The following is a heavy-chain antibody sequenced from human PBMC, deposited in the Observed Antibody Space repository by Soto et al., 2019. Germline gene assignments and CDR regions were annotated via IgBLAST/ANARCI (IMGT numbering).Heavy chain of an antibody. Sequence: LQLQESGPGLVKPSETLSLTCTVSGGSISSSSYYWGWIRQPPGKGREWIGTIAYTGSTYQNPSPTSRVTISVDRSKNQCSLKLSSVTAADTAGYYCAIEGRTMDAPTQPVDYWGQGPLLTVSS. CDR1: GGSISSSSYY. J-gene: IGHJ4*02. CDR2: IAYTGST. V-gene: IGHV4-39*02. CDR3: AIEGRTMDAPTQPVDY. D-gene: IGHD2-2*01.